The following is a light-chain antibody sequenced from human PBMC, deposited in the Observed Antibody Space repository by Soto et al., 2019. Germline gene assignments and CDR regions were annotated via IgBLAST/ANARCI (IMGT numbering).Light chain of an antibody. J-gene: IGKJ4*01. CDR1: QSVSSSY. CDR2: GAS. Sequence: EIVLTQSPGTLSLSPGERATLSCRASQSVSSSYLAWYQQKPGQAPRLLIYGASTRATGIPARFSGSGSGTEFTLTISSLQSEDFAVYYCQQYRHWPLTFGGGTKVEIK. CDR3: QQYRHWPLT. V-gene: IGKV3-15*01.